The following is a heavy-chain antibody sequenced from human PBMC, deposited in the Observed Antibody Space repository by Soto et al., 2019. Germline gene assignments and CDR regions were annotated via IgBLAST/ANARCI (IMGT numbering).Heavy chain of an antibody. CDR2: ISGSGGST. D-gene: IGHD5-18*01. J-gene: IGHJ6*02. Sequence: EVQLLESGGGLVQPGGSLRLSCAASGLTFSSYAMSWVRQAPGKGLEWVSAISGSGGSTYYADSVKGRLTISRDNSKYTLYLQMNSLSAEDTAVYYCAKDGGYSYGYSPRYYYGMDVWGQGTTVTVSS. V-gene: IGHV3-23*01. CDR1: GLTFSSYA. CDR3: AKDGGYSYGYSPRYYYGMDV.